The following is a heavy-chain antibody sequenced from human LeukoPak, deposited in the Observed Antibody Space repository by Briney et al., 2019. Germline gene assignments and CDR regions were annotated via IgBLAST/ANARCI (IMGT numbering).Heavy chain of an antibody. CDR1: GGSISSYY. CDR2: IYYSGCT. Sequence: PSETLSLTCTVSGGSISSYYWSWIRQPPGKGLEWIGYIYYSGCTNYNPSLKSRVTISVDTSKNQFSLKLSSVTAADTAVYYCAGFSSSWYYFDYWGQGTLVTVSS. CDR3: AGFSSSWYYFDY. V-gene: IGHV4-59*01. J-gene: IGHJ4*02. D-gene: IGHD6-13*01.